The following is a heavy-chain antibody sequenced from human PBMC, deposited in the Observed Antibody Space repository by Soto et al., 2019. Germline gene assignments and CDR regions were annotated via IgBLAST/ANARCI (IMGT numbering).Heavy chain of an antibody. Sequence: GGSLRLSCAASGFTFSNAWMSRVRQAPGKGLEWVGRIKSKTDGGTTDYAAPVKGRFTISRDDSKNTLYLQMNSLKTEDTAVYYYTTPRDPRITIFGVARRYGMDVWGQGTTVTVSS. CDR2: IKSKTDGGTT. CDR3: TTPRDPRITIFGVARRYGMDV. D-gene: IGHD3-3*01. V-gene: IGHV3-15*01. CDR1: GFTFSNAW. J-gene: IGHJ6*02.